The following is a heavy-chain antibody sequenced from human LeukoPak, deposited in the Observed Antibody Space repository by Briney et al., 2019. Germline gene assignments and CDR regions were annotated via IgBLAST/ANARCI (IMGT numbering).Heavy chain of an antibody. V-gene: IGHV3-49*04. CDR2: IRSKAYGGTT. D-gene: IGHD3-16*01. Sequence: GGSLRLSCTASGFTFGDYAMSWVRQAPGKGLEWVGFIRSKAYGGTTEYAASVKGRFTISREDSKSIAYLQMNSLKTEDTAVYYCTRDIYADDYWGQGTLVTVSS. J-gene: IGHJ4*02. CDR1: GFTFGDYA. CDR3: TRDIYADDY.